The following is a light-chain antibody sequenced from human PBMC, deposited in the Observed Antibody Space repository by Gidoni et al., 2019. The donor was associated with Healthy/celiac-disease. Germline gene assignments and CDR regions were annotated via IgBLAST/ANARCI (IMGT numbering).Light chain of an antibody. CDR3: QQRSNWPPAPT. J-gene: IGKJ4*01. Sequence: EILLTQSPSTLSLSPGERATLSCRASQSVSSYLAWYQQQPGQAPRLLIYDASNTATGIPARFSGSGSGTDFTLTISSLEPEDFAVYYCQQRSNWPPAPTFGGGTKVEIK. CDR2: DAS. CDR1: QSVSSY. V-gene: IGKV3-11*01.